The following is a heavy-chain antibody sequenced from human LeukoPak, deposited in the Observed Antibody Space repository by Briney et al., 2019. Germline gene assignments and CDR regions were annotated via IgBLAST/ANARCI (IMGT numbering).Heavy chain of an antibody. Sequence: GGSLRLSCAASGFTFSSYAMSWVRQAPGKGLEWVSAISGSGGSTYYADSVKGRFTISRDNSKNTLYLQMNSLGAEDTAVYYCAKDRGLVPAAMYRADYWGQGTLVTVSS. CDR2: ISGSGGST. V-gene: IGHV3-23*01. D-gene: IGHD2-2*01. CDR1: GFTFSSYA. CDR3: AKDRGLVPAAMYRADY. J-gene: IGHJ4*02.